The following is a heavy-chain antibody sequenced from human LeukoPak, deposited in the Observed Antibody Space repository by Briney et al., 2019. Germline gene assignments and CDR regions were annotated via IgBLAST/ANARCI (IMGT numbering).Heavy chain of an antibody. J-gene: IGHJ4*02. D-gene: IGHD4-17*01. Sequence: PGGSLRLSCAASGFTFSSYGMHWVRQAPGKGLEWVAFIRYDGSNKYYADSVKGRFTISRDNSKNTLYLQMNSLRAEDTAVYYCAKEPGSVTGNFGYWGQGTLVTVSS. V-gene: IGHV3-30*02. CDR3: AKEPGSVTGNFGY. CDR1: GFTFSSYG. CDR2: IRYDGSNK.